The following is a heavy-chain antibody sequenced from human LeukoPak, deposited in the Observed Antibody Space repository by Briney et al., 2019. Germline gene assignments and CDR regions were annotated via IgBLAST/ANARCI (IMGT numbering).Heavy chain of an antibody. CDR3: AKDTQGEFSGFDP. V-gene: IGHV3-9*01. CDR1: GFTFEDYA. CDR2: ISWNSGSI. Sequence: GGSLRLSCAASGFTFEDYAMHWVRQGPGKGLEWVSGISWNSGSIGYADSVKGRFTISRDNAKNSLYLQMNSLRTEDTALYYCAKDTQGEFSGFDPWGRGTLVSVSS. J-gene: IGHJ5*02. D-gene: IGHD3-16*02.